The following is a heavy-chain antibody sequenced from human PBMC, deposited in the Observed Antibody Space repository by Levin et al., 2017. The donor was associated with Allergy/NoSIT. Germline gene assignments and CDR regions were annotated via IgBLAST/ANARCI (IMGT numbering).Heavy chain of an antibody. CDR2: IYYSGST. V-gene: IGHV4-31*03. D-gene: IGHD2-21*01. CDR3: ARARGYCGGDCYFTNIEGPNFDY. Sequence: PSETLSLTCTVSGGSISSGGYYWSWIRQHPGKGLEWIGYIYYSGSTYYNPSLKSRVTISVDTSKNQFSLKLSSVTAADTAVYYCARARGYCGGDCYFTNIEGPNFDYWGQGTLVTVSS. J-gene: IGHJ4*02. CDR1: GGSISSGGYY.